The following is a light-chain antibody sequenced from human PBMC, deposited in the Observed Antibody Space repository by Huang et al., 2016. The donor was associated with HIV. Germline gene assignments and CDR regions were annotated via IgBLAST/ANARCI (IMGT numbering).Light chain of an antibody. Sequence: EIVMTQSPATLSVSPGERATLSCRASQSVSTNLAWYQQKPGQAPRRLLYGASTRATGFPARFSGSGSGTEFTLTISSLQSEDFAVYFCQQYNNWPYTFGQGTNLEIK. J-gene: IGKJ2*01. CDR1: QSVSTN. CDR3: QQYNNWPYT. V-gene: IGKV3-15*01. CDR2: GAS.